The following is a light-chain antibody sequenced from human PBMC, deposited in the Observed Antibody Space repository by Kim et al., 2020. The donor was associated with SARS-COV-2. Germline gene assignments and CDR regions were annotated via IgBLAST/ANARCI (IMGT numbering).Light chain of an antibody. CDR1: TLTSYY. V-gene: IGLV3-19*01. CDR2: GNN. Sequence: CEQPVRITCQGDTLTSYYTSWYQQKPGQSPVLVIYGNNIRPSGIPDRFSGSSSGNTASLTITGAQAEDEADYYCNSRDSSGNLWVFGGGTQLTVL. J-gene: IGLJ3*02. CDR3: NSRDSSGNLWV.